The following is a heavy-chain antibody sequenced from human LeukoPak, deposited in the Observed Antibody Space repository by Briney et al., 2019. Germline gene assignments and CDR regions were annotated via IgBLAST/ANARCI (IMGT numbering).Heavy chain of an antibody. V-gene: IGHV3-23*01. Sequence: GGSLRLSCAASGFTFSNSAMSWVRQAPGKGLEWVSTLSGSGITTYYADSVKGRFTISRDNSKNTLYLQMNSLRAEDTAVYYCAKGIYSSGWRYFDYWGHGTLVTVSS. CDR2: LSGSGITT. CDR3: AKGIYSSGWRYFDY. D-gene: IGHD6-19*01. J-gene: IGHJ4*01. CDR1: GFTFSNSA.